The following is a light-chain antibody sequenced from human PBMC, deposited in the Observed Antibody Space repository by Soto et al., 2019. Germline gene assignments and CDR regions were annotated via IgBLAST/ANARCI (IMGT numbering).Light chain of an antibody. CDR3: QDYSTSAPGT. V-gene: IGKV3-20*01. CDR1: QNIRANE. CDR2: RGS. J-gene: IGKJ4*01. Sequence: EVVLTQSPGTLSLSPGERATLSCRASQNIRANELAWYQQKPGQAPLLLIYRGSSRATVIPDRFSGRGSRTFFTLTISRMEPEDFALYYWQDYSTSAPGTFGEGTKVEIK.